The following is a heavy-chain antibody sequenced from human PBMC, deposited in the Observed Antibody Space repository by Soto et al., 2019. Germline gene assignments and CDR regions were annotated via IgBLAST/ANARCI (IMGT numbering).Heavy chain of an antibody. CDR2: ISAYNGNT. CDR3: ARDDPILFVVVTAHPPYNCFDP. CDR1: GYTFTSYG. J-gene: IGHJ5*02. V-gene: IGHV1-18*01. Sequence: GASVKVSCKASGYTFTSYGISWVRQAPGQGLEWMGWISAYNGNTNYAQKLQGRVTMTTDTSTSTAYMELRSLRSDDTAVYYCARDDPILFVVVTAHPPYNCFDPWGQGTLVTVSS. D-gene: IGHD2-21*02.